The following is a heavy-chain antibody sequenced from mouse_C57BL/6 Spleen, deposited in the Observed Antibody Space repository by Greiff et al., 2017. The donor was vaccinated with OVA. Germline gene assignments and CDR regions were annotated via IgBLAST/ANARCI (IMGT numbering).Heavy chain of an antibody. CDR1: GYTFTDYN. Sequence: VQLQQSGPELVKPGASVTMSCKASGYTFTDYNMHWVKQSHGKSLEWIGYINPNNGGTSYNQKFKGKATLTVNKSASSAYMELRSLTSEDSAVYYCARSIYDGYYVFDYWGQGTTLTVSS. J-gene: IGHJ2*01. V-gene: IGHV1-22*01. CDR2: INPNNGGT. D-gene: IGHD2-3*01. CDR3: ARSIYDGYYVFDY.